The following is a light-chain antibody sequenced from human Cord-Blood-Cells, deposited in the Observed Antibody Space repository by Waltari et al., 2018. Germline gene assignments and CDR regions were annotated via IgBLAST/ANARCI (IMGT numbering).Light chain of an antibody. CDR2: EGS. Sequence: QSALTQPASVSGSPGQSITISCTGTSSDVGSYNLVSWYQHHPGKATKLMIDEGSKRPSGVSKRFSGSKSGNTASLTISGLQAEDEADYYCCSYAGSSTLVFGGGTKLTVL. CDR3: CSYAGSSTLV. V-gene: IGLV2-23*01. CDR1: SSDVGSYNL. J-gene: IGLJ3*02.